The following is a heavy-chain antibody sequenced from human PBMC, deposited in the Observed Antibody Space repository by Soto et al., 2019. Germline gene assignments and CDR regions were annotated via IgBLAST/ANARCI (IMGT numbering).Heavy chain of an antibody. D-gene: IGHD5-18*01. CDR2: IYYSGST. J-gene: IGHJ6*02. V-gene: IGHV4-31*03. CDR3: ARDLPDTAMPDYYYYGMDV. Sequence: SETLSLTCTVSCGSISSGGYYWSWIRQHPGKGLEWIGYIYYSGSTYYNPSLKSRVTISVDTSKNQFSLKLSSVTAADTAVYYCARDLPDTAMPDYYYYGMDVWGQGTTVTVSS. CDR1: CGSISSGGYY.